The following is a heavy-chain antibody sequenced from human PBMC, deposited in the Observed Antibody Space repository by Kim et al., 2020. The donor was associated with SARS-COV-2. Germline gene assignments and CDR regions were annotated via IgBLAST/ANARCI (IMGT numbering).Heavy chain of an antibody. V-gene: IGHV3-48*03. CDR3: ARGPKYSPFDY. D-gene: IGHD5-18*01. J-gene: IGHJ4*02. CDR2: ILGSGTTT. CDR1: GFTFSSYE. Sequence: GGSLRLSCAASGFTFSSYEMNWVCQAPGKGLEWISYILGSGTTTYYADSVRGRFTISRDNDKNSLYLQMNSLRAEDTAVYYCARGPKYSPFDYWGQGTV.